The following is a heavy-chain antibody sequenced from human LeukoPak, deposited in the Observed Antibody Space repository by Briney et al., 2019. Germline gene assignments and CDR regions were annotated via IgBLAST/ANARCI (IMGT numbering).Heavy chain of an antibody. Sequence: SETLSLTCTVSGGSISSYYWSWIRQPPGKGLEWIGYIYYSGSTNYNPSLKSRVTISVGTSKNQFSLKLGSVTAADTAVYYCARFTGGNSFDYWGQGTLVTVSS. J-gene: IGHJ4*02. V-gene: IGHV4-59*08. CDR3: ARFTGGNSFDY. CDR1: GGSISSYY. D-gene: IGHD2-15*01. CDR2: IYYSGST.